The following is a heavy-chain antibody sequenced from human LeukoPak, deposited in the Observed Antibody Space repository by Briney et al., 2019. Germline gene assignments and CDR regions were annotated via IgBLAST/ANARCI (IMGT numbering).Heavy chain of an antibody. CDR3: ARGALRYFDWSHFDY. Sequence: SETLSLTCTVSGGSISSNSYYWGWIRQPPGKGLEWIGSIYYSGSAYYNPSLKSRVTISVDTSKNQFSLKLSSVTAADTAVYYCARGALRYFDWSHFDYWGQGTLVTVSS. D-gene: IGHD3-9*01. CDR2: IYYSGSA. V-gene: IGHV4-39*07. CDR1: GGSISSNSYY. J-gene: IGHJ4*02.